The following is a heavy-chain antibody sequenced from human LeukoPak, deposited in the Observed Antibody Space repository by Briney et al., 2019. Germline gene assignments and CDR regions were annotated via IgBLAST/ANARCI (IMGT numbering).Heavy chain of an antibody. Sequence: GGSLELSCAASGFTFSNAWMSWVRQAPGKGLEWVGRIKSKTDGGTTDYAAPVKGRFTISRDDSKNTLYLQMNSLKTEDTAVYYCTTEPLYDILTGLDYWGQGTLVTVSS. V-gene: IGHV3-15*01. CDR1: GFTFSNAW. D-gene: IGHD3-9*01. CDR3: TTEPLYDILTGLDY. J-gene: IGHJ4*02. CDR2: IKSKTDGGTT.